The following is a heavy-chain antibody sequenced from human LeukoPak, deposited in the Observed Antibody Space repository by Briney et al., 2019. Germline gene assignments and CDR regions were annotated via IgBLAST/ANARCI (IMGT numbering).Heavy chain of an antibody. J-gene: IGHJ4*02. CDR1: GFTFSSYS. V-gene: IGHV3-23*01. Sequence: GGSLRLSCAASGFTFSSYSMSWVRQAPGKGLEWVSAISSTDAGTYHADSVRGRFTISRDRSKNTLYLQMNSLRAEDAAVYYCAKAPVTSCRGAYCYPFDYWGQGTLVTVSS. CDR3: AKAPVTSCRGAYCYPFDY. D-gene: IGHD2-21*01. CDR2: ISSTDAGT.